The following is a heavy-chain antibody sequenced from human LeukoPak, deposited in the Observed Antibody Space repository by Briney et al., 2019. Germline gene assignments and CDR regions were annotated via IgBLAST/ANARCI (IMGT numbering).Heavy chain of an antibody. D-gene: IGHD2-2*01. V-gene: IGHV3-74*01. J-gene: IGHJ6*02. CDR2: ISTDGKST. CDR3: VRDYQFIQEV. CDR1: GFTFSNYW. Sequence: GGSLRLSCVASGFTFSNYWMLWVRQAPGKGLMWVSLISTDGKSTRYAESVKGRFTISRDNAKNALYLQMDILRVEDTALYFCVRDYQFIQEVWGQGTTVTVSS.